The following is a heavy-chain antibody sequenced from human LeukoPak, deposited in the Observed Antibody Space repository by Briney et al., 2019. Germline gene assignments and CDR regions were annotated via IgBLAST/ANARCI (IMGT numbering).Heavy chain of an antibody. Sequence: SETLSLTCTVSGGSISSYYWSWIRQPPGKRLEWIGYIYYSGSTNYNPSLKSRVTISVDTSKNQFSLRLSTVTAADTAVYYCARHGTSSYYYYAMDVWGQGTTVTVSS. V-gene: IGHV4-59*08. D-gene: IGHD1-1*01. CDR2: IYYSGST. J-gene: IGHJ6*02. CDR1: GGSISSYY. CDR3: ARHGTSSYYYYAMDV.